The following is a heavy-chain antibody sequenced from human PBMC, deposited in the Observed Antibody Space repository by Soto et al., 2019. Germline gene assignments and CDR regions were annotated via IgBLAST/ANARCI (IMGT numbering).Heavy chain of an antibody. CDR2: IIPIFGTA. J-gene: IGHJ5*02. V-gene: IGHV1-69*13. Sequence: SVKVSCKASGGTFSSYAISWVRQAPGQGLEWMGGIIPIFGTANYAQKFQGRVTITADESTSTAYMELSRLRSDDTAVYYCARDSRLDYSNQDRGWFDPWGQGTLVTVSS. D-gene: IGHD4-4*01. CDR1: GGTFSSYA. CDR3: ARDSRLDYSNQDRGWFDP.